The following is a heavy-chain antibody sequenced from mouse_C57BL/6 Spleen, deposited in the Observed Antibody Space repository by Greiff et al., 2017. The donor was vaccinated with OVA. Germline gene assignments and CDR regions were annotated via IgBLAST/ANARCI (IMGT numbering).Heavy chain of an antibody. J-gene: IGHJ3*01. D-gene: IGHD2-4*01. Sequence: EVMLVESGGGLVQPKGSLKLSCAASGFSFTTYAMNWVRQAPGKGLEWVARIRSKSNNYATYYADSVKDRFTISRDDSESMLYLQMNNLKTEDTAMYYGVRHEDDYDGIADWGQGTLVTVAA. CDR2: IRSKSNNYAT. CDR3: VRHEDDYDGIAD. CDR1: GFSFTTYA. V-gene: IGHV10-1*01.